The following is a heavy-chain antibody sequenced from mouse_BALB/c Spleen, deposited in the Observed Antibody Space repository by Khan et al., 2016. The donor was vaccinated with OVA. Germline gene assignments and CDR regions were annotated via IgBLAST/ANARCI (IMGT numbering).Heavy chain of an antibody. CDR1: GYSITSDYA. CDR2: ISYGGST. J-gene: IGHJ4*01. D-gene: IGHD1-1*01. CDR3: ARKNYYGYAMDY. V-gene: IGHV3-2*02. Sequence: EVQLVESGPGLVKPSQSLSLTCTVTGYSITSDYAWDWIRQFPGNKLEWMGYISYGGSTSYNPSLKSRISITRDTSKNQFFLQLNSVTTEDTATYYCARKNYYGYAMDYWGQGTSVTVSS.